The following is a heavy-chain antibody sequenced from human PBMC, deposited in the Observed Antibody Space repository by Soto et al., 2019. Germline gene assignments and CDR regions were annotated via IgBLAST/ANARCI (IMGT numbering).Heavy chain of an antibody. CDR2: ISSSGSTI. V-gene: IGHV3-48*03. CDR1: GFTFSSYE. CDR3: ARNPGTTVDP. J-gene: IGHJ5*02. D-gene: IGHD4-17*01. Sequence: GVSLRLSCAASGFTFSSYEMNWVRQAPRKGLEWVSYISSSGSTIYYADSVKGRFTISRDNAKNSLYLQMNSLRAEDTAVYYCARNPGTTVDPWGQGTLVTVSS.